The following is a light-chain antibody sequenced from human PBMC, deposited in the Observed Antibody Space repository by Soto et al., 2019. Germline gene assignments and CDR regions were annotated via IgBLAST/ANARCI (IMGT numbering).Light chain of an antibody. J-gene: IGKJ4*01. Sequence: IVLTQSPGTLSLSPGERATLSCRASQSVGRNYLAWYQQKPGQAPRLLIYDASTRATGIPGSFSGSGSGTEFTLTISSLQSEDFAVYYCQQYNRWPLTFGGGTKVDIK. CDR2: DAS. V-gene: IGKV3-15*01. CDR3: QQYNRWPLT. CDR1: QSVGRN.